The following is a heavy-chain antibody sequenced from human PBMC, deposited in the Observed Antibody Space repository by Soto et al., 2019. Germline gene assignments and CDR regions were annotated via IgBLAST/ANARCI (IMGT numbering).Heavy chain of an antibody. J-gene: IGHJ4*02. V-gene: IGHV3-21*01. CDR2: ISSSSSYI. CDR3: GIWGGGFLAVGFDY. D-gene: IGHD3-3*01. CDR1: GFTFSSYS. Sequence: GGSLRLSCAASGFTFSSYSMNWVRQAPGKGLEWVSSISSSSSYIYYADSVKGRFTISRDNAKNSLYLQMNSLRAEDTAVYYCGIWGGGFLAVGFDYWGQGTLVTVSS.